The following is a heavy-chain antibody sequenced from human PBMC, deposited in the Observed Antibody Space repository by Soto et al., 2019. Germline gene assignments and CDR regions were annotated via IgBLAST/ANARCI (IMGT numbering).Heavy chain of an antibody. D-gene: IGHD4-17*01. J-gene: IGHJ3*02. Sequence: GASVKVSCKASGYTFTSYYMHWVRQAPGQGLEWMGIINPSGGSTSYAQKFQGRVTMTRDTSTSTVYMELSSLRSEDTAVYYCARTIRPRLRYDAFDIWGQGTMVTVSS. CDR3: ARTIRPRLRYDAFDI. CDR2: INPSGGST. V-gene: IGHV1-46*03. CDR1: GYTFTSYY.